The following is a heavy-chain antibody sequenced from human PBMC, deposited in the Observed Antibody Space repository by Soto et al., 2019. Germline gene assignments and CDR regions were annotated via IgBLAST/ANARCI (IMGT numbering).Heavy chain of an antibody. Sequence: GASVKVSCKASGYTFTTYGISWVRQAPGQGLEWMGWISAYNGNTNYAQKVQGRVTMTTDTSTTTAYMELGSLRAEDTALYYCAKGSSYYDILTGYSYFDYWGQGTLVTVSS. V-gene: IGHV1-18*01. CDR1: GYTFTTYG. J-gene: IGHJ4*02. D-gene: IGHD3-9*01. CDR3: AKGSSYYDILTGYSYFDY. CDR2: ISAYNGNT.